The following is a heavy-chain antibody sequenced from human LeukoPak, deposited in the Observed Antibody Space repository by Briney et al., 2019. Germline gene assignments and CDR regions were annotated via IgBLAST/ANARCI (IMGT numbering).Heavy chain of an antibody. CDR1: GFTLRSYT. D-gene: IGHD4-23*01. CDR3: AKSEKGNLDY. CDR2: ISGSGGST. V-gene: IGHV3-23*01. J-gene: IGHJ4*02. Sequence: GGSLRLSCAASGFTLRSYTMNWVRQAPGKGLEWVSAISGSGGSTYYADSVKGRFTISRDNSKNTLYLQMNSLRAEDTAVYYCAKSEKGNLDYWGQGTLVTVSS.